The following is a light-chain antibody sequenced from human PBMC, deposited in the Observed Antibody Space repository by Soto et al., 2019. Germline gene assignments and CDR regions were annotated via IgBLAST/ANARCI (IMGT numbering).Light chain of an antibody. CDR2: GVT. J-gene: IGLJ1*01. Sequence: QSVLTQPPSASGSPGQSVTFSCTGTSSDVGTYDYVSWYQQYPGKAPKLLIYGVTRRPSGVPDRFSGSKSGNTASLTISGLQSEDEADYFCTSYTSSSTLDVFGTGTKVTVL. CDR3: TSYTSSSTLDV. CDR1: SSDVGTYDY. V-gene: IGLV2-8*01.